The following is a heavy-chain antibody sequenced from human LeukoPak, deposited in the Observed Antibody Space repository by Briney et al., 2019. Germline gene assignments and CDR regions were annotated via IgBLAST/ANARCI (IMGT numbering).Heavy chain of an antibody. V-gene: IGHV3-23*01. CDR3: AKETSSSFDY. J-gene: IGHJ4*02. Sequence: PGGSLRLSCAASGFNFSSYAMNWVRQAPGKGLEWVSGISNSGGSTYYADSVKGRFTISRDNSKNTLYLQMNSLRAEDTAVYYCAKETSSSFDYWGQGTLVTVSS. D-gene: IGHD6-6*01. CDR2: ISNSGGST. CDR1: GFNFSSYA.